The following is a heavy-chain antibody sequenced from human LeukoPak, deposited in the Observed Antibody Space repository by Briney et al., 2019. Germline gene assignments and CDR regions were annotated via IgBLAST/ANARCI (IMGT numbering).Heavy chain of an antibody. V-gene: IGHV5-51*01. D-gene: IGHD6-19*01. J-gene: IGHJ4*02. Sequence: GESLKISCKGSGYSFTSYWIGWVRQMPGKGLEWMGIIYPGDSDTRYSPSFQGQVTISADKSISTAYLQWSSLKASDTAMYYCARLSSTMIAVAGGGEFDYWGQGTLVTVSS. CDR1: GYSFTSYW. CDR3: ARLSSTMIAVAGGGEFDY. CDR2: IYPGDSDT.